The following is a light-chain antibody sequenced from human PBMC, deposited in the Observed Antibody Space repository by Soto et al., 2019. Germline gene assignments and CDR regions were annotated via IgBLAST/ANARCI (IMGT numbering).Light chain of an antibody. CDR2: DAS. V-gene: IGKV1-5*01. CDR1: QSISSW. Sequence: MHMTQYPSTLTASLADRVSQTCQTSQSISSWLAWDQEKPGKAPKLLIYDASSLESGVPSRFSGSGSGTEFTLTISSLQPDDFATYYGQQYNSYSPTFGQGTKVDI. CDR3: QQYNSYSPT. J-gene: IGKJ1*01.